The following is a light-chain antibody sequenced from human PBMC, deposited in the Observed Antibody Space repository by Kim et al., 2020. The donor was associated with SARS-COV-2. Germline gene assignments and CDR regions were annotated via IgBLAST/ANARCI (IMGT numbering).Light chain of an antibody. CDR2: QDT. Sequence: VSPGQPASITCSGDKLGDKYVCWYQQKPGQSPVLVIYQDTKRPSGIPGRFSGSKSGNTATLTIGGTQAMDEADYYCQAWDSGITYVFGTGTKVTGL. CDR1: KLGDKY. V-gene: IGLV3-1*01. J-gene: IGLJ1*01. CDR3: QAWDSGITYV.